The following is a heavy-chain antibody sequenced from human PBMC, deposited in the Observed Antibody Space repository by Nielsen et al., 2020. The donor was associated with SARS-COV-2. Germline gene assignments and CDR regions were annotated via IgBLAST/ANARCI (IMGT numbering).Heavy chain of an antibody. Sequence: GESLKISCKGSGYSFTSYWIGWVRQMPGKGLEWMGIIYPGDSDTRYSPSFQGQVTISADKSISTAYLQWSSLKASDTAMYYCARTPGGDFWSGYYPYYYHMDVWGKGTTVTVSS. J-gene: IGHJ6*03. CDR2: IYPGDSDT. CDR3: ARTPGGDFWSGYYPYYYHMDV. CDR1: GYSFTSYW. D-gene: IGHD3-3*01. V-gene: IGHV5-51*01.